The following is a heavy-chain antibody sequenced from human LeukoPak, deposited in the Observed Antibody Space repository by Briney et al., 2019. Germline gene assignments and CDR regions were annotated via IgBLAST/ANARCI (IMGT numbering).Heavy chain of an antibody. CDR1: GGSISSSSYS. J-gene: IGHJ4*02. CDR2: INHSGST. D-gene: IGHD3-3*01. Sequence: EPSETLSLTCTVSGGSISSSSYSWSWIRQPPGKGLEWIGEINHSGSTNYNPSLKSRVTISVDTSKNQFSLKLSSVTAADTAVYYCARGRRANDFWSGYYKSWGQGTLVTVSS. V-gene: IGHV4-39*07. CDR3: ARGRRANDFWSGYYKS.